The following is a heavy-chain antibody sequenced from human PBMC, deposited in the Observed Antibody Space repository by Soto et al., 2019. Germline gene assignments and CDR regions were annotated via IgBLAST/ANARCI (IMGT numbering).Heavy chain of an antibody. V-gene: IGHV3-30*03. D-gene: IGHD5-18*01. CDR3: VSDRGYGHASVPYS. J-gene: IGHJ4*02. CDR2: ISYDGGHQ. CDR1: GFTFSSYG. Sequence: QAQLVESGGGVVQPGRSLRLSCAASGFTFSSYGMHWVRQAPGKGLEWVAVISYDGGHQHYADSVKGRFTISRDNSKNMVLLQMNSLRAEDTAVYYCVSDRGYGHASVPYSWGQGTLVTVSS.